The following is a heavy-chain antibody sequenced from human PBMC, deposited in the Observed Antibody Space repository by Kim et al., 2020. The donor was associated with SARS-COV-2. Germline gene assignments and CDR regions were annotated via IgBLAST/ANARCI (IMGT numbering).Heavy chain of an antibody. V-gene: IGHV1-69*13. CDR3: ARDPYSSGWNTNWFDP. D-gene: IGHD6-19*01. CDR1: GGTFSSYA. CDR2: IIPIFGTA. Sequence: SVKVSCKASGGTFSSYAISWVRQAPGQGLEWMGGIIPIFGTANYAQKFQGRVTITADESTSTAYMELSSLRSEDTAVYYCARDPYSSGWNTNWFDPWGQGTLVTVSS. J-gene: IGHJ5*02.